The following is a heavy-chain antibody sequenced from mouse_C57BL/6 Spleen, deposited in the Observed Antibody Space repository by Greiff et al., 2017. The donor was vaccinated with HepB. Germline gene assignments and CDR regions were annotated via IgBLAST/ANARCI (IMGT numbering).Heavy chain of an antibody. CDR2: INPSNGGT. V-gene: IGHV1-53*01. D-gene: IGHD3-2*02. CDR3: ARGNSAGYGAY. CDR1: GYTFTSYW. J-gene: IGHJ3*01. Sequence: QVQLQQPGTELVKPGASVKLSCKASGYTFTSYWMHWVKQRPGQGLEWIGNINPSNGGTNSNEKFKSKATLTVDKSSSTAYMQLSSLTSEDSAVSYWARGNSAGYGAYWGQGTLVTVSA.